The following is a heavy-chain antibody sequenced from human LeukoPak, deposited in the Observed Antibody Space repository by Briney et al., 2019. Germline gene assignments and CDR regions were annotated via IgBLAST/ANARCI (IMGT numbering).Heavy chain of an antibody. Sequence: PSETLSLTCTVSGGSISSSSYYWSWIRQPPGKGLEWIAYIYYSGSTNYNPSLKSRVTISVDTSKNQFSLKLSSVTAADTAVYYCARVGRVPAGGDYFDYWGQGTLVTVSS. CDR3: ARVGRVPAGGDYFDY. CDR1: GGSISSSSYY. CDR2: IYYSGST. V-gene: IGHV4-61*01. J-gene: IGHJ4*02. D-gene: IGHD1-26*01.